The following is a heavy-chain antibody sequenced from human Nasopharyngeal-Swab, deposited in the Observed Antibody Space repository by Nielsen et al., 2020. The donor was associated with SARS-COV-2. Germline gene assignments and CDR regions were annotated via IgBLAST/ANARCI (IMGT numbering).Heavy chain of an antibody. CDR3: ATHPRGQLDPFDY. J-gene: IGHJ4*02. Sequence: SETLSLTCTVSGGSISSGTYYWSWIRQPAGKGLEWIGRIYSSGNSNYNPSLKSRVTISVDTSKNQFSLRLSSVTAADTAVYYCATHPRGQLDPFDYWGQGSLVTVSS. CDR2: IYSSGNS. CDR1: GGSISSGTYY. V-gene: IGHV4-61*02. D-gene: IGHD6-13*01.